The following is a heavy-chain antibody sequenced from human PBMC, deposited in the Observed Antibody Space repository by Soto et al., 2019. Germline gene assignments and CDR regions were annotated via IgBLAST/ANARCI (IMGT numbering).Heavy chain of an antibody. V-gene: IGHV4-59*08. CDR1: GGSISSYY. J-gene: IGHJ6*03. CDR3: ARQPHYYMDV. Sequence: SETLSLTCTVSGGSISSYYWSWIRQPPGKGLEWIGYIYYSGSTNYNPSLKSRVTISVDTSKNQFSLKLSSVTAADTAVYYWARQPHYYMDVWGKGTTVTVSS. CDR2: IYYSGST.